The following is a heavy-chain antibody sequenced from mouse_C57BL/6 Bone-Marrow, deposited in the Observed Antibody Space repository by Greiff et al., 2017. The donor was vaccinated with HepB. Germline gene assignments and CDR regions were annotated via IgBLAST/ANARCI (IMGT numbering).Heavy chain of an antibody. CDR3: ARSPYYGTVFDY. V-gene: IGHV7-3*01. D-gene: IGHD1-1*01. CDR2: IRNKANGYTT. CDR1: GFTFTDYY. Sequence: EVQRVESGGGLVQPGGSLSLSCAASGFTFTDYYMSWVRQPPGKALEWLGFIRNKANGYTTEYSASVKGRFTISRDNSQSILYLQMNALRAEDSATYYCARSPYYGTVFDYWGQGTTLTVSS. J-gene: IGHJ2*01.